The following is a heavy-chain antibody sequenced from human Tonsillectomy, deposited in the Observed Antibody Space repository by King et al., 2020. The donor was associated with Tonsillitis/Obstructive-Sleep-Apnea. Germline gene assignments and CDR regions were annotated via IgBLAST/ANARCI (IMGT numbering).Heavy chain of an antibody. V-gene: IGHV4-34*01. CDR3: ARAFRRTIFYYFYGMDV. CDR2: INHSGST. Sequence: VQLQQWGAGLLKPSETLSLTCAVYGGSFSGYYWSWIRQSPGKGLEWIGEINHSGSTNYNPSLKSRLTISVDTSKNQFSLKLSSVTAADSAVYYCARAFRRTIFYYFYGMDVWGQGTTVTVSS. CDR1: GGSFSGYY. J-gene: IGHJ6*02. D-gene: IGHD3-3*01.